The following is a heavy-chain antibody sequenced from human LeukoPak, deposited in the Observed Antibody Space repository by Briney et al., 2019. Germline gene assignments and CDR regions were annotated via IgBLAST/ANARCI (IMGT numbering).Heavy chain of an antibody. Sequence: GGSLRLSCAGSGFTFSTYGMNWVRQAPGKGLEWVSGVTPSGDPTYYADSVKGRFIISRDNSKNTMYLQMNSLRAEDTAVYYCASPITGTTLAFDYWGQGTLVTVSS. CDR2: VTPSGDPT. CDR1: GFTFSTYG. J-gene: IGHJ4*02. V-gene: IGHV3-23*01. D-gene: IGHD1-7*01. CDR3: ASPITGTTLAFDY.